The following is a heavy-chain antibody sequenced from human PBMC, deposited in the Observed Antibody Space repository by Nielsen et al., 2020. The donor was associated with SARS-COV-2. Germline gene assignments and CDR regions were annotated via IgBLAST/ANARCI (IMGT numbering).Heavy chain of an antibody. V-gene: IGHV3-33*03. CDR1: GFTFSSYG. J-gene: IGHJ4*02. Sequence: GGSLRLSCEASGFTFSSYGMHWVRQAPGRGLASVAFIWYDGTITDYSDSVKGRFTISRDNSKNTLYLQMNSLRDEDTAVYYCAKVRGFSGYAIFDHWGLGTRVTVSS. D-gene: IGHD5-12*01. CDR3: AKVRGFSGYAIFDH. CDR2: IWYDGTIT.